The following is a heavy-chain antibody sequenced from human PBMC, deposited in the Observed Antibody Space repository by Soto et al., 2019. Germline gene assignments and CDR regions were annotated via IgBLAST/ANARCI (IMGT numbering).Heavy chain of an antibody. CDR3: ARALYGSGSWSYHYYGMDV. J-gene: IGHJ6*02. CDR2: INPNSGGT. CDR1: GYTFTGYY. V-gene: IGHV1-2*02. D-gene: IGHD3-10*01. Sequence: ASVKVSCKASGYTFTGYYMHWVRQAPGQGLEWMGWINPNSGGTNYAQKFQGRVTMTRDTSISTAYMELSRLRSDDTAVYYCARALYGSGSWSYHYYGMDVWGQGTTVTVSS.